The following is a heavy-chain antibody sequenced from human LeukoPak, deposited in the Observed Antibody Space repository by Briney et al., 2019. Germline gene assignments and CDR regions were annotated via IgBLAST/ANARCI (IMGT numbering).Heavy chain of an antibody. Sequence: PSETLSLTCTVSGGSISSSSYYWGWIRQPPGKGLEWIGSIYYSGSTYYNPSLKSRVTISVGTSKNQFSLKLSSVTAADTAVYYCARQRGREYYFDYWGQGTLVTVSS. CDR3: ARQRGREYYFDY. CDR2: IYYSGST. V-gene: IGHV4-39*01. J-gene: IGHJ4*02. CDR1: GGSISSSSYY. D-gene: IGHD3-10*01.